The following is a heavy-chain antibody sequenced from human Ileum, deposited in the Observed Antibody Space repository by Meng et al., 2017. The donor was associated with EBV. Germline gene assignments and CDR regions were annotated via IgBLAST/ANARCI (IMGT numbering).Heavy chain of an antibody. CDR2: IYYSGNT. J-gene: IGHJ5*01. CDR1: GGSINGGNYY. Sequence: QVPLQESGQVLVQPSXXLSLPSXVSGGSINGGNYYWSWIRQPPGKGLEWIGYIYYSGNTYYNPSLKSRVTISVDTSKNQFSLNLNSVTAADTAVYYCARDGGGGSGSYYRWFESWGQGTLVTVSS. CDR3: ARDGGGGSGSYYRWFES. V-gene: IGHV4-30-4*01. D-gene: IGHD3-10*01.